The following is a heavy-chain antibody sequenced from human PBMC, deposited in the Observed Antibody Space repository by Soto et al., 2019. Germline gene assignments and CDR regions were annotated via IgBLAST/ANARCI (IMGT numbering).Heavy chain of an antibody. CDR2: ISSSSSYI. Sequence: PGGSLRLSCAASGFTFSSYSMNWVRQAPGKGLEWVSSISSSSSYIYYADSVKGRFTISRDNAKNSLYLQMNSLRAEDTAVYYCAREWQPPAPLGYWGQGTLVTVSS. CDR3: AREWQPPAPLGY. V-gene: IGHV3-21*01. CDR1: GFTFSSYS. J-gene: IGHJ4*02. D-gene: IGHD2-15*01.